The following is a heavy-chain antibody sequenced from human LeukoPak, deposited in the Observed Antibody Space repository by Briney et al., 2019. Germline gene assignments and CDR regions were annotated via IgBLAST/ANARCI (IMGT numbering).Heavy chain of an antibody. J-gene: IGHJ5*02. CDR3: AKEWANYYVPNWFDP. CDR2: ISTSTTTI. V-gene: IGHV3-48*01. CDR1: GFTFSSYS. D-gene: IGHD3-10*02. Sequence: GGSLRLSCEASGFTFSSYSMNWVRQAPGKGLEWISYISTSTTTIYYADSVKGRFTISRDNSKNTLYLQMNSLRAEDTAVYYCAKEWANYYVPNWFDPWGQGTLVTVSS.